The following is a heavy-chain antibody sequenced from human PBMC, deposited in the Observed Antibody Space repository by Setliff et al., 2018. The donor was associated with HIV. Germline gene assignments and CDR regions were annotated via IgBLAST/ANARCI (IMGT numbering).Heavy chain of an antibody. D-gene: IGHD1-26*01. V-gene: IGHV1-3*04. CDR2: ISSGNGNT. CDR3: ARVKVGASLVFDS. CDR1: GYTFTAYA. Sequence: GASVKVSCKAAGYTFTAYAIHWLRQVPGQGLEWMGWISSGNGNTKVSQKFQGRVTITRDTPASTAYLELSSLRSDDTSIYYCARVKVGASLVFDSWGQGTQVTGLL. J-gene: IGHJ4*02.